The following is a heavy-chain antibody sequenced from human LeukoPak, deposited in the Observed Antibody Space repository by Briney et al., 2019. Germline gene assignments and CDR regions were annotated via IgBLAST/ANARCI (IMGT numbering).Heavy chain of an antibody. CDR1: GASISNSFYY. CDR2: IRYSGST. CDR3: ARVTSTGQWLNFDY. D-gene: IGHD6-19*01. V-gene: IGHV4-39*07. J-gene: IGHJ4*02. Sequence: SETLSLTCTVSGASISNSFYYWGWIRQPPGTGLEWIGHIRYSGSTYHNPPLKSRVTISVDTSKNQFSLKLSSVTAADTAVYYCARVTSTGQWLNFDYWGQGTLVTVSS.